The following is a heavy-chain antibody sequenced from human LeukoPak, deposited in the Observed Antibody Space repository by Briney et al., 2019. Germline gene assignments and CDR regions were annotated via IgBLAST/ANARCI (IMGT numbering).Heavy chain of an antibody. CDR2: ISSSSSYI. CDR1: GFTFSSYS. CDR3: ARDFCSSTSCYFKYYYYYMDV. Sequence: GGSLRLSCAASGFTFSSYSMNWVRQAPGKGLEWVSSISSSSSYIYYADSEKGRFTISRDNAKNSLYLQMNSLRAEDTAVYYCARDFCSSTSCYFKYYYYYMDVWGKGTTVTVSS. D-gene: IGHD2-2*01. J-gene: IGHJ6*03. V-gene: IGHV3-21*01.